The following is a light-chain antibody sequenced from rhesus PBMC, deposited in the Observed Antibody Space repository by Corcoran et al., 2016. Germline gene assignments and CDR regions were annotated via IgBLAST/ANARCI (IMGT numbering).Light chain of an antibody. CDR2: KAS. CDR3: QQYSSRPFT. V-gene: IGKV1-22*01. CDR1: PGISSW. Sequence: DIQMTQSPSSLSASVGDTVTITCRASPGISSWLAWYQQKPGKAPKLLIYKASSLQSGVPSRFSGSGSGTDFTLTISSLQSEVFASYYCQQYSSRPFTFGPGTKLDIK. J-gene: IGKJ3*01.